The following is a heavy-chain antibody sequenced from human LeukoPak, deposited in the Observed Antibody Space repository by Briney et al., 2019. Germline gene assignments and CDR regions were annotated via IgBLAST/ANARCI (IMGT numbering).Heavy chain of an antibody. V-gene: IGHV1-18*01. CDR3: ARVRGSYWRYFQH. CDR1: DYSFTTYG. Sequence: ASVKVSCKASDYSFTTYGISWLRQAPGQGLEWMGWISAYNGNTNYAQKLQGRVTMTTDTSTSTAYMELRSLRSDDTAVYYCARVRGSYWRYFQHWGQGTLVTVSS. CDR2: ISAYNGNT. J-gene: IGHJ1*01. D-gene: IGHD1-26*01.